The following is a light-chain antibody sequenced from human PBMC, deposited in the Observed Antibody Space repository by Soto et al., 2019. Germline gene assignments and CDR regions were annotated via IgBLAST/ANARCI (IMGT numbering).Light chain of an antibody. CDR1: QFINNW. CDR3: QQANTYPRT. V-gene: IGKV1D-12*01. Sequence: DIQMTQSPSSVSASVGDRVTITCRASQFINNWVAWYQQKPGKAPRSLIHGASNLQSGVPSRFTGSQYGAEFTLTITSLQPEDFATYFCQQANTYPRTFGQGTKVDIK. CDR2: GAS. J-gene: IGKJ2*02.